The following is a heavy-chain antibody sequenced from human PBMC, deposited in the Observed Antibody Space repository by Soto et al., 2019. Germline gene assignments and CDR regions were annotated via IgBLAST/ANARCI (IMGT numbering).Heavy chain of an antibody. CDR2: INGFNGNT. J-gene: IGHJ4*02. V-gene: IGHV1-18*01. D-gene: IGHD3-16*02. Sequence: QVQLVQSGAEVKKPGASVKVSCKASGYTFINYGITWVRQAPGQGLEWMGWINGFNGNTNYAQMLQGRVTMTTDTSTSTAYMELRSLRSDDTAVYYCARVPPSVRYLVFYFDYWGQGTLVTVSS. CDR3: ARVPPSVRYLVFYFDY. CDR1: GYTFINYG.